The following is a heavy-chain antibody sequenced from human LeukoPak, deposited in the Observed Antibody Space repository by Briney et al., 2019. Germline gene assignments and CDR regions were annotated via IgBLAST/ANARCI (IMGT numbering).Heavy chain of an antibody. D-gene: IGHD1-26*01. CDR2: ISSSGSTI. CDR3: ARWARSIVVDHDY. CDR1: GFTFSSYE. J-gene: IGHJ4*02. Sequence: GGSLRLSCAASGFTFSSYEMNWVRQAPGKGLEWVSYISSSGSTIYYADSVKGRFTISRDNAKNSLYLQMNSLRAEDTAVYYCARWARSIVVDHDYWGQGTLVTVSS. V-gene: IGHV3-48*03.